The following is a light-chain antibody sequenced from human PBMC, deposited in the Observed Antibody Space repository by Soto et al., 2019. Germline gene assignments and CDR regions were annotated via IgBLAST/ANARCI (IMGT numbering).Light chain of an antibody. CDR2: DAS. Sequence: DIQKTQSPSSLSASVGDRVTITCQASQDISNYLNWYQQKPGKAPKLLIYDASNLETGVPSRFSGSGSGTDFTFTISSLQPEYIATYYCQQYDNLPFTFGPGTKVDIK. J-gene: IGKJ3*01. CDR3: QQYDNLPFT. V-gene: IGKV1-33*01. CDR1: QDISNY.